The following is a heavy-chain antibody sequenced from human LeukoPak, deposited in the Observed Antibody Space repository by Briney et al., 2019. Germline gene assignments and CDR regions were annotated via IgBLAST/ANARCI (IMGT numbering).Heavy chain of an antibody. V-gene: IGHV3-21*01. CDR2: ISSSSSYI. D-gene: IGHD3-9*01. CDR3: ARDQAPRDILTGYSRDNYYSDY. CDR1: GFTFSSYS. Sequence: GGSLRLSCAASGFTFSSYSMNWVRQAPGKGLEWVSSISSSSSYIYYADSVKGRFTISRDNAKNSLYLQMNSLRAEDTAVYYCARDQAPRDILTGYSRDNYYSDYWGQGTLVTVSS. J-gene: IGHJ4*02.